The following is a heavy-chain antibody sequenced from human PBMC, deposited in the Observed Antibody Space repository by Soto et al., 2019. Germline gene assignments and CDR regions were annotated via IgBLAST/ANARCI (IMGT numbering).Heavy chain of an antibody. CDR2: MNPRSGDT. D-gene: IGHD1-26*01. Sequence: GASVKVSCKTSGYTFIGYYMHWVRRAPGQGLEWMGWMNPRSGDTNYAQKFQGRVTMTRDASFTTAYMELRRLRSDDTAVYFCGRDAVGATSLGWFDPWGQGTLVTVSS. CDR1: GYTFIGYY. J-gene: IGHJ5*02. V-gene: IGHV1-2*02. CDR3: GRDAVGATSLGWFDP.